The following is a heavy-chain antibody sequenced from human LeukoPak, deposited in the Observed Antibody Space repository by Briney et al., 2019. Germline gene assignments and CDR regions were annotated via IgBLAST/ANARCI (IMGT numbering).Heavy chain of an antibody. CDR3: ARHPSGVAATGFDY. CDR1: SGSISNYY. Sequence: SETLSLTCSVCSGSISNYYWSWIRQPPGKGLEWIGYIYYSGSTNYNPSLKSRVTISVGTSKNQFSLKLNSVTAADTAVYYCARHPSGVAATGFDYWGQGILVTVSS. J-gene: IGHJ4*02. V-gene: IGHV4-59*08. D-gene: IGHD2-15*01. CDR2: IYYSGST.